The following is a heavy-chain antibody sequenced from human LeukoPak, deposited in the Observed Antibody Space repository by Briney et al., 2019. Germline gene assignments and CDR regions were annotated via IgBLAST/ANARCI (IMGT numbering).Heavy chain of an antibody. J-gene: IGHJ4*02. D-gene: IGHD6-6*01. CDR3: ARDQRVTGRPDIDY. V-gene: IGHV3-74*03. CDR1: GFTFRNHW. Sequence: GGSLRLSCAASGFTFRNHWMHWVRQTPGKGLVWVSRISSDGSSTTYADSVKGRFTISGDNAKNTLYLQMNNLRAEDTAMYYCARDQRVTGRPDIDYWGQGTLVIVSS. CDR2: ISSDGSST.